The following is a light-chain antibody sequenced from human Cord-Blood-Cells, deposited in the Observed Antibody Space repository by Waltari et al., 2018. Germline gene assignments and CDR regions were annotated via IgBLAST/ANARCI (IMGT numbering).Light chain of an antibody. J-gene: IGLJ3*02. Sequence: QSALTQPASVSGSPGQSITISCTGTSSDVGSYNLVSWYQQHPGKAPNLMIYEGSKRPSGVSNRFSGSKSGNTASLTISGLQAEDEADYYCCSYAGSIWVFGGGTKLTVL. V-gene: IGLV2-23*01. CDR1: SSDVGSYNL. CDR2: EGS. CDR3: CSYAGSIWV.